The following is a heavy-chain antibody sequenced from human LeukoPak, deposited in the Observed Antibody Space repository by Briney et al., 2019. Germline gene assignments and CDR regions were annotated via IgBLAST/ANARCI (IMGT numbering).Heavy chain of an antibody. CDR3: ARDTNYYFDY. V-gene: IGHV1-69*05. CDR1: GYTFTGYY. CDR2: IIPIFGTA. Sequence: SVKVSCKASGYTFTGYYMHWVRQAPGQGLEWMGRIIPIFGTANYAQKFQGRVTITTDESTSTAYMELSSLRSEDTAVYYCARDTNYYFDYWGQGTLVTVSS. J-gene: IGHJ4*02.